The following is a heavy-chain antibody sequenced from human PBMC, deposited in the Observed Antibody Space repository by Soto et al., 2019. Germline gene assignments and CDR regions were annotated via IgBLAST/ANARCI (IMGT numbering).Heavy chain of an antibody. CDR2: IYYSGST. Sequence: QLQLQESGPGLVKPSDTLSLTCTVSGGSISSSSYYWAWIRQPPGKGLEWLGNIYYSGSTYYNPSLRRRVTISVDNAKIQFSLKLSSVTAADTAVYYCERGPNTILLDSPGGGNWFDPWGQGTLVTVSS. J-gene: IGHJ5*02. CDR3: ERGPNTILLDSPGGGNWFDP. CDR1: GGSISSSSYY. V-gene: IGHV4-39*01. D-gene: IGHD3-3*01.